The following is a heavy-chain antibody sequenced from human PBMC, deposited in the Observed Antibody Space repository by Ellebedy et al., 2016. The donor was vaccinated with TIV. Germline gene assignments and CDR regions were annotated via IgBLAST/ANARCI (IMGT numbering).Heavy chain of an antibody. J-gene: IGHJ4*02. CDR2: FSDST. CDR3: AKGRSGTYIHHAFDY. CDR1: GFTFSAYA. D-gene: IGHD1-14*01. V-gene: IGHV3-23*01. Sequence: PGGSLRLSCAASGFTFSAYAMTWVRQAPGKGLEWVSHFSDSTYYADSVKARFTISRDNSNNILYLHMNSLRAEDTAIYYCAKGRSGTYIHHAFDYWGQGTLVTVSS.